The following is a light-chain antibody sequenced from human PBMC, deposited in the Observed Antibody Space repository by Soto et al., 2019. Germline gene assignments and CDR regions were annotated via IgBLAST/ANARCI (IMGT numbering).Light chain of an antibody. J-gene: IGKJ5*01. Sequence: EIVLTQSPGILSLSPGERASLSCGASQSISSSFLAWYQQKPGQAPRLLIYGASNRATGIPDRFSGSGSGTDFTLTISRLEPEDFAVFYCQHYDSLPNTFGQGTRLEIK. CDR1: QSISSSF. CDR3: QHYDSLPNT. CDR2: GAS. V-gene: IGKV3-20*01.